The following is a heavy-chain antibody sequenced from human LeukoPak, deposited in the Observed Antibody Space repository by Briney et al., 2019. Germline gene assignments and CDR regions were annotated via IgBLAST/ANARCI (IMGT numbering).Heavy chain of an antibody. CDR1: GGSFSGYY. J-gene: IGHJ5*02. Sequence: PSETLSLTCAVYGGSFSGYYWSWIRQPPGKGLEWIGEINHSGSTNYNPSLKSRVTISVDTSKNQFSLKLSSVTAADTAVYYCARGTPAMTTVTTLRRGCWFDPWGQGTLVTVSS. V-gene: IGHV4-34*01. D-gene: IGHD4-17*01. CDR2: INHSGST. CDR3: ARGTPAMTTVTTLRRGCWFDP.